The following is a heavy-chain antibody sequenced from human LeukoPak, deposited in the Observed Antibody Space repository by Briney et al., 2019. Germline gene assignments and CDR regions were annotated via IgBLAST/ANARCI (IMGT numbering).Heavy chain of an antibody. D-gene: IGHD5-12*01. Sequence: ASVKVSCKAPGYTFTSYAMHWVRQAPGQRLEWMGWINAGNGNTKYSQKFQGRVTITRDTSASTAYMELSSLRSEDTAVYYCARDRSLGYSGYGVPSYYYYGMDVWGKGTTVTVSS. CDR1: GYTFTSYA. CDR2: INAGNGNT. V-gene: IGHV1-3*01. J-gene: IGHJ6*04. CDR3: ARDRSLGYSGYGVPSYYYYGMDV.